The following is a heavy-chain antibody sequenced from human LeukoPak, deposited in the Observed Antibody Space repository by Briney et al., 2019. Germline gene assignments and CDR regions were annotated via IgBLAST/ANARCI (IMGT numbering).Heavy chain of an antibody. V-gene: IGHV1-18*01. Sequence: ASVKVSCKASGYTFTSYGISWVRQAPGQGLEWMGWISAYNGNTNYAQKLQGRVTVTTDTSTSTAYMELRSLRSDETAVYYCARSSFYGSGSYFYHWGQGTLVTVSS. D-gene: IGHD3-10*01. CDR1: GYTFTSYG. J-gene: IGHJ4*02. CDR2: ISAYNGNT. CDR3: ARSSFYGSGSYFYH.